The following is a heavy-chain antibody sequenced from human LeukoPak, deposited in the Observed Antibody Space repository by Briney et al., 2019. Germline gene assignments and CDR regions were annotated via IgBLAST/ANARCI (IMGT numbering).Heavy chain of an antibody. J-gene: IGHJ6*02. V-gene: IGHV3-30*02. Sequence: GGSLRLSCAASGFTFSSYGMHWVRQAPGKGLEWVAFIRYDGSNKYYADSVKGRFTISRDNSKNTLYLQMNSLRAEDTAVYYCAKDVGAVPAAMRFYYYYYYGMDVWGQGTTVTVSS. D-gene: IGHD2-2*01. CDR3: AKDVGAVPAAMRFYYYYYYGMDV. CDR1: GFTFSSYG. CDR2: IRYDGSNK.